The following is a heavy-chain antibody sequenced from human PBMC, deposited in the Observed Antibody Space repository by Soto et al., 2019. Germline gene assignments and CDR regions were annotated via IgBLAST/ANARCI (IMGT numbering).Heavy chain of an antibody. V-gene: IGHV3-21*01. D-gene: IGHD3-22*01. J-gene: IGHJ3*01. CDR3: ARVVYFDRSAYGL. CDR1: GFSFSGYN. CDR2: ISGDSNYI. Sequence: GGSLRLSCAASGFSFSGYNMNWVRQAPGKGLEWVSSISGDSNYIYYADSVQGRFTISRDNAKNSVYLQMNSLRAEDTAVYYCARVVYFDRSAYGLWGQGTMVTVSS.